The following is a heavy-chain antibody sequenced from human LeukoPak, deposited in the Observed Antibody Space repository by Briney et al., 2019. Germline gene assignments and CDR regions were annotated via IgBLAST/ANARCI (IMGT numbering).Heavy chain of an antibody. J-gene: IGHJ4*02. Sequence: GGSLRLSCAASGFIITSYDMNWVSQAPGKGLEWVSYISSSGSTVYYADSVKGRFTISRDDAKNSLYLQMNSLRAEDTAVYYCARRFGYWGQGTLVTVSS. V-gene: IGHV3-48*03. CDR2: ISSSGSTV. CDR1: GFIITSYD. CDR3: ARRFGY.